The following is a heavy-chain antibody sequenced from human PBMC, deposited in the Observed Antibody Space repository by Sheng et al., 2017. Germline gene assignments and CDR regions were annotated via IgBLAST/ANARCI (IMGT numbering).Heavy chain of an antibody. CDR3: AKDAPNDSKWLSHXVXSTYVRTVRTTYG. Sequence: EVQLLESGGGLVQPGGSLRLSCAASGFTFSSYAMSWVRQAPGKGLEWVSAISGSGGSTYYADSVKGRFTISRDNSKNMLYLQMNSLRAEDTAVYYCAKDAPNDSKWLSHXVXSTYVRTVRTTYG. D-gene: IGHD3-22*01. CDR1: GFTFSSYA. J-gene: IGHJ6*01. CDR2: ISGSGGST. V-gene: IGHV3-23*01.